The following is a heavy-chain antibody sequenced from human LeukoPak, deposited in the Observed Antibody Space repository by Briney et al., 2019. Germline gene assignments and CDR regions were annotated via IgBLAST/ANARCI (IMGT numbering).Heavy chain of an antibody. D-gene: IGHD3-22*01. Sequence: PSETLSLTCSVSDGSINSYYWNWIRQPPGKGLEWIGYIYYSGSTNYNPSLKSRVTISVDTSKNQFSLKLSSVTAADTAVYYCARGFYYYDSSSYSVFDYWGQGTLVTVSS. CDR1: DGSINSYY. J-gene: IGHJ4*02. CDR3: ARGFYYYDSSSYSVFDY. V-gene: IGHV4-59*01. CDR2: IYYSGST.